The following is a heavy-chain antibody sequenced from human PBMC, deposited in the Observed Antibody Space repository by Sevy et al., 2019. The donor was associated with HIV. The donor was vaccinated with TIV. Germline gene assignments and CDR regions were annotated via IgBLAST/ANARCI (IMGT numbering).Heavy chain of an antibody. Sequence: GGSLRLSCAVSGFTVSSNYMTWVRQAPGKGLEWVSVIFSGGSTYYADSVKGRFTISRDNAKNTLYLEMNNLRDEDTALYYCATPRFDFWGPGTLVTVSS. CDR1: GFTVSSNY. J-gene: IGHJ4*02. V-gene: IGHV3-53*05. CDR3: ATPRFDF. CDR2: IFSGGST.